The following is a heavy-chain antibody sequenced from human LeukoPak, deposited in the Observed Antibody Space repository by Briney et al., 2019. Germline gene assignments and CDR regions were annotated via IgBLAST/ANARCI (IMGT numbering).Heavy chain of an antibody. CDR1: GDSINSYC. J-gene: IGHJ3*02. CDR2: IYTSGST. CDR3: ARDAYYGSGTSPYPDAFDI. V-gene: IGHV4-4*07. D-gene: IGHD3-10*01. Sequence: TSETLSLTCTVSGDSINSYCWSWIRQPAGKGLEWIGRIYTSGSTNYNPSLKSRVTMSVDTSKKQFSLKLSSVTAADTAVYYCARDAYYGSGTSPYPDAFDIWGQGTLVTVSS.